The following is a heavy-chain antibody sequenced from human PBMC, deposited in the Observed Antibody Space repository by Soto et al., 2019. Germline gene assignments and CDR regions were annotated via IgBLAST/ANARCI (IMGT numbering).Heavy chain of an antibody. CDR3: ARDVSSDTTGFRGYDL. CDR1: GGTVSSYA. J-gene: IGHJ4*02. Sequence: QLHLVQSGAEVKKAGSSVKVSCKASGGTVSSYAITWVRQAPGKGLEWMGVFIPIFVSAHYAPKFQGRITITADESTSTAYMVWGGLTSEDTAIYYCARDVSSDTTGFRGYDLWGQGTQVTVSS. CDR2: FIPIFVSA. D-gene: IGHD3-10*01. V-gene: IGHV1-69*01.